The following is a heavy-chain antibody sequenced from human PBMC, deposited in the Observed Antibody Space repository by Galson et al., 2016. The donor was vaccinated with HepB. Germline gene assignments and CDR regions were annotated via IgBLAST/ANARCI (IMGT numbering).Heavy chain of an antibody. CDR1: GFTLSSYG. Sequence: SLRLSCAASGFTLSSYGLHWVRQAPGKGLEWVAVISPNGNNKYYAVSVKGRFTVSRDNFKNILNLQMSSLRAEDTALCYCATYRATGEGGFWYFDLWGRGTLVTVSS. CDR3: ATYRATGEGGFWYFDL. J-gene: IGHJ2*01. CDR2: ISPNGNNK. D-gene: IGHD4-11*01. V-gene: IGHV3-30*03.